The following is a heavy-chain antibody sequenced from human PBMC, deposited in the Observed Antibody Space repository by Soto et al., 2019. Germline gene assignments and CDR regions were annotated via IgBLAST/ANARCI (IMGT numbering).Heavy chain of an antibody. CDR3: ARVGGQQLVPRNWFDP. Sequence: SQTLSLTCAISGDSVSSNSAAWNWIRQSPSRGLEWLGRTYYRSKWYNDYAVSVKSRITINPDTSKNQFSLQLNSVTPEDTAVYYCARVGGQQLVPRNWFDPRAQRTPVTVSS. CDR1: GDSVSSNSAA. J-gene: IGHJ5*02. D-gene: IGHD6-13*01. V-gene: IGHV6-1*01. CDR2: TYYRSKWYN.